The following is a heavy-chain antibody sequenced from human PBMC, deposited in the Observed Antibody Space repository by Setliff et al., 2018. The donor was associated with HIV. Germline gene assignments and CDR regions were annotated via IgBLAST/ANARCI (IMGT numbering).Heavy chain of an antibody. CDR1: GDTFTGYY. D-gene: IGHD1-26*01. CDR2: INPNSGST. Sequence: ASVKVSCKASGDTFTGYYMHWVRQAPGQGLEWMGWINPNSGSTSYAQKFQGRVTMTRDTSTSTVYMELSSLRSEDTAVYYCAIPTALVGATSRAFDIWGQGTMVTVSS. V-gene: IGHV1-46*01. J-gene: IGHJ3*02. CDR3: AIPTALVGATSRAFDI.